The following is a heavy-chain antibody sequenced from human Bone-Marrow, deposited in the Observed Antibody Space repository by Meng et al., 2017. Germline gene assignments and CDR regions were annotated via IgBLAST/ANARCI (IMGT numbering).Heavy chain of an antibody. CDR3: ARGRYSGSYDY. J-gene: IGHJ4*02. CDR1: GGTFNSYA. D-gene: IGHD1-26*01. CDR2: IIPIFGTA. V-gene: IGHV1-69*01. Sequence: QGRLGKLGAEGKMPGSSVDVAFKASGGTFNSYASIWVRQAPGQGREWMGGIIPIFGTANYAQKFQGRVTITADESTSTAYMELSSLRSEDTAVYYCARGRYSGSYDYWGQGTLVTVSS.